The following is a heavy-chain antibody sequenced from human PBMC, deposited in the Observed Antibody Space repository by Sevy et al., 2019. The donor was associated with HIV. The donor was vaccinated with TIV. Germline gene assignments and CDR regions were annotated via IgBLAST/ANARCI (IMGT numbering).Heavy chain of an antibody. Sequence: GGSLRLSCAASGFTFSSYGMHWVRQAPGKGLEWVAIIWFDGSNTYYADSVKGRFTISRDIAKNTLHLEMNSLRAEDTAVYYCARDLEFYDYGDYGPAFMPDYWGQGTLVTVSS. CDR2: IWFDGSNT. J-gene: IGHJ4*02. CDR1: GFTFSSYG. V-gene: IGHV3-33*01. D-gene: IGHD4-17*01. CDR3: ARDLEFYDYGDYGPAFMPDY.